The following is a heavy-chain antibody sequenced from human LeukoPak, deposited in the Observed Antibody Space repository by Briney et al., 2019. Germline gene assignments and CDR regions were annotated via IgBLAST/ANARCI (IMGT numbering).Heavy chain of an antibody. V-gene: IGHV1-46*01. CDR1: GYTFTNYY. J-gene: IGHJ4*02. D-gene: IGHD3-22*01. CDR3: ARGAMPLRGTDSSDDFDY. Sequence: ASVKVSCKASGYTFTNYYMHWVRQAPGQGLEWMGIINPGAGNTNYAQRFQGRVTMTRDTSTSTVYMEVSSLRSEDTAVYYCARGAMPLRGTDSSDDFDYRGQGTLVAVSS. CDR2: INPGAGNT.